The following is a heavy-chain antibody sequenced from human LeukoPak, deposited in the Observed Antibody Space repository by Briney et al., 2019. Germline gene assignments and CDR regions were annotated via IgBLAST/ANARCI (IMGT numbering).Heavy chain of an antibody. V-gene: IGHV3-30*14. J-gene: IGHJ4*02. CDR1: GFTFSSYA. Sequence: GGSLRLSCAASGFTFSSYAMNWVRQAPGKGLEWVAVISYDGSNKYYADSVKGRFTISRDNSKNTLYLQMNSLRAEDTAVYYCARGLSDVSSAGDFWGQGTLVTVSS. CDR2: ISYDGSNK. CDR3: ARGLSDVSSAGDF. D-gene: IGHD2-21*02.